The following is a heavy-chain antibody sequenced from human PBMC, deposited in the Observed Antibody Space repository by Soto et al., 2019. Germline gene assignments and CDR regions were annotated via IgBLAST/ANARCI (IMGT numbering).Heavy chain of an antibody. Sequence: PGESLKISCKGSGYSFTSYWIGWVRQMPGKGLEWMGIIYPGDSDTRYSPSFQGQVTISADKSISTAYLQWSSLKASDTAMYYCARGGYDSSGYHTIDYWGQGTLVTVSS. V-gene: IGHV5-51*01. CDR2: IYPGDSDT. D-gene: IGHD3-22*01. J-gene: IGHJ4*02. CDR3: ARGGYDSSGYHTIDY. CDR1: GYSFTSYW.